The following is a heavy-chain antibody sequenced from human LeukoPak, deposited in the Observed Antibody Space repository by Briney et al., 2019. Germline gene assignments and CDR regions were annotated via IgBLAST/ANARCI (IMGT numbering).Heavy chain of an antibody. Sequence: GGSLRLSCAASGFTFSSYWMHWVRQVPGKGLVWVSGISRDGSTTKYADSVKGRFTISRDNAKNTLYLQMNSLRAEDTSVYYCGASENFDYWGQGTLVTASS. D-gene: IGHD4-17*01. CDR3: GASENFDY. V-gene: IGHV3-74*03. J-gene: IGHJ4*02. CDR2: ISRDGSTT. CDR1: GFTFSSYW.